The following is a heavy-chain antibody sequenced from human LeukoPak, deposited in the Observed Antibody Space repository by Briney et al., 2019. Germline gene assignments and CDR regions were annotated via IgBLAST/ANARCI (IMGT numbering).Heavy chain of an antibody. CDR2: IYYSGIT. J-gene: IGHJ4*02. CDR3: ARRGGYSGYANL. Sequence: PSETLSLTCTVSGGSISTYYWSWIRQPPGKGLEWIGYIYYSGITNYNPSLKSRVTISVDTSKNQFSLNLTSVTAADTAVYYCARRGGYSGYANLWGQGTLVTISS. V-gene: IGHV4-59*08. CDR1: GGSISTYY. D-gene: IGHD5-12*01.